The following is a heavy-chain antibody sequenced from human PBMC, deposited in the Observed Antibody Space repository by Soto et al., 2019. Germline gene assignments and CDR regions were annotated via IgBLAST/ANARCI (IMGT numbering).Heavy chain of an antibody. J-gene: IGHJ5*02. CDR2: ISGSGGST. Sequence: EVQLLESGGGLVQPGGSLRLSCAASGFTFSSYAMSWVRQAPGKGLEWVSAISGSGGSTYYADSVKGRFTISRDNSKSTLYVQMIRLRAEDTAVYYCAKSARGWFGPFDPWGPGTLVTVSS. D-gene: IGHD3-16*01. V-gene: IGHV3-23*01. CDR3: AKSARGWFGPFDP. CDR1: GFTFSSYA.